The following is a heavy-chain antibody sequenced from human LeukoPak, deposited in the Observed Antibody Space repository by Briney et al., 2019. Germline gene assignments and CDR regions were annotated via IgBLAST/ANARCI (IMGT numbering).Heavy chain of an antibody. Sequence: LPGGSLRLSCSAAGFSFASYGMSWVRQAPGKGLEWLSYISADSLITEYADSVKGRFTISRDNAQRSLSLHMNSLRAEDTAVYYCAREMFWSGYFSNLHFDYWGQGTLVTVSS. CDR2: ISADSLIT. D-gene: IGHD3-3*01. CDR1: GFSFASYG. V-gene: IGHV3-48*01. CDR3: AREMFWSGYFSNLHFDY. J-gene: IGHJ4*02.